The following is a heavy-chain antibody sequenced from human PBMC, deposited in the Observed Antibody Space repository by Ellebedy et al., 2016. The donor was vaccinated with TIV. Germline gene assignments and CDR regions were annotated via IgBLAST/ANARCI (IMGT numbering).Heavy chain of an antibody. CDR2: INSGGSYT. V-gene: IGHV3-11*06. D-gene: IGHD3-10*01. CDR1: GFSVTDYY. CDR3: ARDLGYYGSGTTDY. J-gene: IGHJ4*02. Sequence: GESLKISCAASGFSVTDYYMDWIRLSPGRGLEWISFINSGGSYTNYAHSVKGRFTISRDNAKNSLYLQMNSLRDEDTAVYYCARDLGYYGSGTTDYWGQGTLVTVSS.